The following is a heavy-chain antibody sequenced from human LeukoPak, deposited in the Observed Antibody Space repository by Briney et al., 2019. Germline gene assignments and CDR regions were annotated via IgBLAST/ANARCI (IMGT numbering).Heavy chain of an antibody. J-gene: IGHJ4*02. D-gene: IGHD6-13*01. V-gene: IGHV3-21*01. CDR3: TRDVSLAAPGGFGY. Sequence: PGGSLRLSCAAAGFPFRSYSMNWVRQVPGKGLEWVSTISSGSDYIYYADSVKGRFTISRDNAKNSLFLQMNSLRAEDTAVYYCTRDVSLAAPGGFGYWGQGTLVTVSS. CDR2: ISSGSDYI. CDR1: GFPFRSYS.